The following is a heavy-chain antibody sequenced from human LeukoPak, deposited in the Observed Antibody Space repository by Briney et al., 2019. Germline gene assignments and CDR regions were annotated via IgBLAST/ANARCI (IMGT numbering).Heavy chain of an antibody. D-gene: IGHD3-9*01. V-gene: IGHV1-2*02. Sequence: ASVTVSCKASGYTFTGYYMHWVRQAPGQGLEWMGWINPNNGGTNYAQKFQGRVAMTRDTSISTDYMELSRLRSDDTAVYYCARLRYFDWLLSDAFDIWGQGTMVTVSS. CDR3: ARLRYFDWLLSDAFDI. CDR1: GYTFTGYY. J-gene: IGHJ3*02. CDR2: INPNNGGT.